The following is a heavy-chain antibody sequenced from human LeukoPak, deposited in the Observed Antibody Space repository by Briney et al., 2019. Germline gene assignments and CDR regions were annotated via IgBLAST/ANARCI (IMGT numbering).Heavy chain of an antibody. CDR3: ARDPEYSSSLFDY. CDR1: GGSISGYY. J-gene: IGHJ4*02. D-gene: IGHD6-6*01. V-gene: IGHV4-59*12. CDR2: IYYSGST. Sequence: PSETLSLTCTVSGGSISGYYWNWSRQPPGKGLEWIGYIYYSGSTNYNSSLKSRVTISVDTSKNQFSLKLSSVTAADTAVYYCARDPEYSSSLFDYWGQGTLVTVSS.